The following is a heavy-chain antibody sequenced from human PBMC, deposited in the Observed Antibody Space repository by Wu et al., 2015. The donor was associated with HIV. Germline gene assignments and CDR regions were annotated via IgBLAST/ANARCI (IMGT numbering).Heavy chain of an antibody. Sequence: QMQLVQSGPEVKKPGTSVKVSCKASGFTFTSSAMQWVRQARGQRLEWIGWIVVGSGNTNYAQKFQERVTITRDTSINTSYVELTSLRPDDTAVYYCARDLRRSTAFDLWGQGTMVTVSS. CDR3: ARDLRRSTAFDL. J-gene: IGHJ3*01. CDR2: IVVGSGNT. V-gene: IGHV1-58*02. CDR1: GFTFTSSA.